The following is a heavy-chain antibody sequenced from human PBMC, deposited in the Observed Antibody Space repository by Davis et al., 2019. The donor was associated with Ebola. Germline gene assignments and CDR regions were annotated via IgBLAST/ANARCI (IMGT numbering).Heavy chain of an antibody. J-gene: IGHJ4*02. V-gene: IGHV3-48*03. Sequence: PGGSLRLSCAASGFTFSSYEMKWVRQAPGKGLEWVSYISSSGNAIYYADSVKGRFTISRDNAKNSLYLQMNSLRAEDTAVYYCGNLRNPFWGQGTLVTVSS. CDR3: GNLRNPF. CDR1: GFTFSSYE. CDR2: ISSSGNAI. D-gene: IGHD4-17*01.